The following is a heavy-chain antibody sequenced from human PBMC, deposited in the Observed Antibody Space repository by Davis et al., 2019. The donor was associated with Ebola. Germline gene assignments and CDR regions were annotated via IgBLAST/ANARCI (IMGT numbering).Heavy chain of an antibody. Sequence: GESLKISCAASGFTFINYWMHWVRQAPGKGPEWVPRANSDGSTTGYGDSVKGRFTIPRDNARNTLYLQMNSLRAEDTAVYYCSREVRGGFSPMDLWGTGTTVTVSS. D-gene: IGHD5-18*01. V-gene: IGHV3-74*01. CDR2: ANSDGSTT. CDR3: SREVRGGFSPMDL. CDR1: GFTFINYW. J-gene: IGHJ6*04.